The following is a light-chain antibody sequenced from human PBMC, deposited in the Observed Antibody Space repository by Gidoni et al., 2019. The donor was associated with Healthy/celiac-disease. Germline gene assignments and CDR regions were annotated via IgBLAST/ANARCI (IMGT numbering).Light chain of an antibody. V-gene: IGKV3-15*01. J-gene: IGKJ4*01. CDR1: QSVSST. CDR3: QQYNNWPPLT. CDR2: GAS. Sequence: EIVMTQSPATLSVSPGERATLSCRASQSVSSTLAWYQQKPGQAPRLLIYGASTRATGIPARFSGIGSGTEFTLTISSLQSEDFAVYYCQQYNNWPPLTFGGGTKVEIK.